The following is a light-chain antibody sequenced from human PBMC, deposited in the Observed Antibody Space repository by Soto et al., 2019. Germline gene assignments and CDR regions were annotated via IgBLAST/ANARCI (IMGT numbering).Light chain of an antibody. CDR3: QQHANWPLT. J-gene: IGKJ4*01. CDR2: EAS. Sequence: EIVLTQSPATLSLSPGERATLSCRASQSVGNNLAWYQQKPGQAPGLLIYEASTRATGIPARFSGSGSGTDFTLTISSLAPEDFAVYYCQQHANWPLTFGGGTKVDIK. CDR1: QSVGNN. V-gene: IGKV3-11*01.